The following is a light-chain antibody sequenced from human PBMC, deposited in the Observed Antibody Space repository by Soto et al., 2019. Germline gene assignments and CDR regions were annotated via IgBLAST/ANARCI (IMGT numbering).Light chain of an antibody. CDR2: DVN. V-gene: IGLV2-14*03. CDR1: SSDVGRYNY. CDR3: SSFTASTTQV. J-gene: IGLJ1*01. Sequence: QYALTQPASVSGSPGQSITISCTGTSSDVGRYNYVSWYQQHPGKAPKLMIYDVNTRPSGVSNRFSGSKSGNTASLTISGLQAEDEADYYCSSFTASTTQVFGPGTKLTVL.